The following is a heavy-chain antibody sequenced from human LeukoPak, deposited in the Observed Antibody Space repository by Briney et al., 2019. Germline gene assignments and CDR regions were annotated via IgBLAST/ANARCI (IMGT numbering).Heavy chain of an antibody. CDR2: VSPFNGNT. V-gene: IGHV1-18*01. Sequence: ASVKVSCKASGYTFSSYGIIWVRQAPGQGLQWMGWVSPFNGNTDYAPKLQGRVTMTTDTSTTTAYMELMSLTSDDTAVYYCARRGGSYSHSDFWGQGTLVTVSS. J-gene: IGHJ4*02. CDR1: GYTFSSYG. D-gene: IGHD1-26*01. CDR3: ARRGGSYSHSDF.